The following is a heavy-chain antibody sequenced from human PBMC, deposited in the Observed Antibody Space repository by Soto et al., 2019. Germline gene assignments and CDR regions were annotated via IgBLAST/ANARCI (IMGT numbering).Heavy chain of an antibody. V-gene: IGHV6-1*01. J-gene: IGHJ4*02. CDR1: GDSVSSNSAS. D-gene: IGHD6-19*01. Sequence: PSQTLSLTCAISGDSVSSNSASWNLIRQSPSRGLEWLGRTYYRSKWYNDYAVSVKSRITINPDTSKNQFSLQLNSVTPEDTAVYYCARGESISVAWFDYWGQGTLVTVYS. CDR2: TYYRSKWYN. CDR3: ARGESISVAWFDY.